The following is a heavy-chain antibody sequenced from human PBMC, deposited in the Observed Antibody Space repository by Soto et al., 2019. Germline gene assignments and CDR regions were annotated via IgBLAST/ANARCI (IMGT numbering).Heavy chain of an antibody. CDR1: GGSFSGYY. CDR2: INHSGST. V-gene: IGHV4-34*01. Sequence: QVQLQQWGAGLLKPSETLSLTCAVYGGSFSGYYWSWIRQPPGKGLEWIGEINHSGSTNYNPSLKRRVTISVDTSKNQFSLKLSSVTAADTAVYYCARGRRAAAGCPSYYYGMDVWGQGTTVTVSS. J-gene: IGHJ6*02. CDR3: ARGRRAAAGCPSYYYGMDV. D-gene: IGHD6-13*01.